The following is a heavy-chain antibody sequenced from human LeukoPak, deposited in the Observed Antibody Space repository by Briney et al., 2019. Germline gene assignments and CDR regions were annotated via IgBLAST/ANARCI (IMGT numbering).Heavy chain of an antibody. CDR3: AKSIAARPLFDY. Sequence: GGSLRLSCAASGFTFSDYAMNWVRQAPGKGLEWVSYISSSGSTIYYADSVKGRFTISRDNSKNTLYLQMNSLRAEDTAVYYCAKSIAARPLFDYWGQGTLVTVSS. V-gene: IGHV3-23*01. CDR2: ISSSGSTI. CDR1: GFTFSDYA. J-gene: IGHJ4*02. D-gene: IGHD6-6*01.